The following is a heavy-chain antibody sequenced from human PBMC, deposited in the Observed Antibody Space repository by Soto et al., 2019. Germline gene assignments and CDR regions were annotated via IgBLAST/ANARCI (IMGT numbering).Heavy chain of an antibody. Sequence: QEQLVQSGAEVKKPGASVKVSCKASGYTFSGYYIHWLRQAPGQGLEWMGWINPNSGGTNYAQTFQGRVTVTRDTPTSTSYMELSRLTSDDTAVYYCAISLTEGYCTITGCYTRPLYGMDVWGQGTTVTVSS. D-gene: IGHD2-2*02. CDR1: GYTFSGYY. J-gene: IGHJ6*02. V-gene: IGHV1-2*02. CDR3: AISLTEGYCTITGCYTRPLYGMDV. CDR2: INPNSGGT.